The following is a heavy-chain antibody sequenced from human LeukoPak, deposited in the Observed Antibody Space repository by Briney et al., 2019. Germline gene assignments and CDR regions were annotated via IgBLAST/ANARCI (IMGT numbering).Heavy chain of an antibody. J-gene: IGHJ4*02. CDR3: ARGQYCDLIRCYSAGRNFDQ. D-gene: IGHD2-15*01. CDR1: GTSFSGYY. V-gene: IGHV4-34*01. Sequence: LETLSLTCAVHGTSFSGYYWSWIRQTPGKGLQWIGEINHSGSINYNPSLKSRVTISVDTSKNQFSLEFNSLTAADTAIYYCARGQYCDLIRCYSAGRNFDQWGQGTLVTVSS. CDR2: INHSGSI.